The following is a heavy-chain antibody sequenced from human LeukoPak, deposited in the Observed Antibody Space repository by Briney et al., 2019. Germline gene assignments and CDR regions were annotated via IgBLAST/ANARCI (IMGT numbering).Heavy chain of an antibody. J-gene: IGHJ6*02. CDR3: AKDQHYYDSSGYYLTPGMDV. CDR1: GFTVSSNY. V-gene: IGHV3-53*01. Sequence: GGSLRLSCAASGFTVSSNYISWVRQAPGKGLEGVSVIYSGGSIYYADSVKGRFTISRDNSKNTLYLQMNSLRAEDTAVYYCAKDQHYYDSSGYYLTPGMDVWGQGTTVTVSS. D-gene: IGHD3-22*01. CDR2: IYSGGSI.